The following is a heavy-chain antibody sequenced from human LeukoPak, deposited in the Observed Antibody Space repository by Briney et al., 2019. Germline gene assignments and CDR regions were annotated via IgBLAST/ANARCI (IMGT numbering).Heavy chain of an antibody. V-gene: IGHV1-2*02. Sequence: ASVKVSCKASGYTFTGYYMHWVRQAPGQGLEWMGWINPNSGGTNYAQKFQGRVTMTRDTSISTAYMELSRLRSDDTAVYYCARPPAYYYDSSGYYLDYWGQGTLVTVSS. J-gene: IGHJ4*02. CDR2: INPNSGGT. CDR1: GYTFTGYY. CDR3: ARPPAYYYDSSGYYLDY. D-gene: IGHD3-22*01.